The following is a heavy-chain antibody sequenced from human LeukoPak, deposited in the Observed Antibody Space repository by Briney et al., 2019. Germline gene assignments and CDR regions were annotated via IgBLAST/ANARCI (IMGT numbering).Heavy chain of an antibody. D-gene: IGHD2-15*01. V-gene: IGHV4-59*01. Sequence: SETLSLTCTVSGASISTYYWSWIRQPPGKGLEWIGYIYYSGSTNYNPSLKSRVTISVDTSKNQFSLKLSSVTAADTAVYYCARGTSYCSGGSCYSYYYGMDVWGQGTTVTVSS. J-gene: IGHJ6*02. CDR3: ARGTSYCSGGSCYSYYYGMDV. CDR1: GASISTYY. CDR2: IYYSGST.